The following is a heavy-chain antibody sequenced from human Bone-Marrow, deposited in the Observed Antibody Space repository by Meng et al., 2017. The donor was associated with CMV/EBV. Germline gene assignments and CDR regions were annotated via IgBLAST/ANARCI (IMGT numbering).Heavy chain of an antibody. Sequence: ASVKVSCKASGYTFSDYFLHWVRQAPGQGLEWMGWINPKSGVTNYAQRFQDRITMTTDLSSRTVYMDLSRLTSDDTAIFYCARGLGVGDAGYWGQGTLVTVSS. CDR1: GYTFSDYF. J-gene: IGHJ4*01. D-gene: IGHD3-10*01. CDR3: ARGLGVGDAGY. CDR2: INPKSGVT. V-gene: IGHV1-2*02.